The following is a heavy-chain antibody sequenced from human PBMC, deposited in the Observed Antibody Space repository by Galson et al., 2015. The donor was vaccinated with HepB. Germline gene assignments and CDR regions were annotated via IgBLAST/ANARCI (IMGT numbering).Heavy chain of an antibody. CDR1: GFTFRSYE. CDR2: VSSSGSKI. D-gene: IGHD3-10*01. V-gene: IGHV3-48*03. Sequence: SLRLSCAASGFTFRSYEMNWVRQAPGKGLEWVSYVSSSGSKIYYADSLKGRFTISRDNAKNSLYLQMNSLRVEDTAVYYCARERGPYGFGLYGMDVWGQGTTVTVSS. J-gene: IGHJ6*02. CDR3: ARERGPYGFGLYGMDV.